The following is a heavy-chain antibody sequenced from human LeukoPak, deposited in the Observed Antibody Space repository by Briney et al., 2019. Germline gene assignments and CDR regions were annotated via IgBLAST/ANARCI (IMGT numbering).Heavy chain of an antibody. CDR1: GFTFSSYG. Sequence: QTGGSLRLSCAASGFTFSSYGMHWDRQAPGKGLEWVAFIRYDGSNKYYADSVKGRFTISRDNSKNTLYLQMNSLRAEDTAVYYCARDVGDIVVVVAATGWFDPWGQGTLVTVSS. J-gene: IGHJ5*02. CDR2: IRYDGSNK. V-gene: IGHV3-30*02. CDR3: ARDVGDIVVVVAATGWFDP. D-gene: IGHD2-15*01.